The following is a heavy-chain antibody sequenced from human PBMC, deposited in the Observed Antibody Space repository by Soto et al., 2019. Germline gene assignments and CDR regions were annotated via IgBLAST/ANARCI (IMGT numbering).Heavy chain of an antibody. CDR3: ERLGPLYYYDSSGYYYGAFYYYYGMHV. Sequence: PGESLKISCKGSGYSFTSYWIGWVRQMPGKGLEWMGIIYPGDSDTRYSPSFQGQVTISADKSISTAYLQWSSLKASDTAMYYCERLGPLYYYDSSGYYYGAFYYYYGMHVWGQGTTVTVYS. V-gene: IGHV5-51*01. D-gene: IGHD3-22*01. CDR1: GYSFTSYW. J-gene: IGHJ6*02. CDR2: IYPGDSDT.